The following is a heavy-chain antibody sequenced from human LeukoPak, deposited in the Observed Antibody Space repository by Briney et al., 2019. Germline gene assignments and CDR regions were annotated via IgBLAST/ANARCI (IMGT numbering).Heavy chain of an antibody. Sequence: GGSLRLSCAASGFTFSSYGMRWVRQAPGKGLEWVAFIRYDGSNKYYADSVKGRFTIPRDNSKNTLYLQMTSLRAEDTAVYYGAKEWGGLIWGQGTMVSVCS. CDR3: AKEWGGLI. J-gene: IGHJ3*02. CDR1: GFTFSSYG. CDR2: IRYDGSNK. V-gene: IGHV3-30*02. D-gene: IGHD2-15*01.